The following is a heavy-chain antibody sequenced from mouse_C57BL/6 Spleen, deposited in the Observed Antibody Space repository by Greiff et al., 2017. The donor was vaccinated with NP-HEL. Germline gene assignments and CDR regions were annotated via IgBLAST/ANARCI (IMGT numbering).Heavy chain of an antibody. J-gene: IGHJ4*01. D-gene: IGHD1-1*01. CDR3: ARSGGSSLYYYAMDY. CDR2: IDPNSGGT. Sequence: LQPGAELVKPGASVKLSCKASGYTFTSYWMHWVKQRPGRGLEWIGRIDPNSGGTKYNEKFKSKATLTVDKPSSTAYMQLSSLTSEDSAVYYGARSGGSSLYYYAMDYWGQGTSVTVSS. V-gene: IGHV1-72*01. CDR1: GYTFTSYW.